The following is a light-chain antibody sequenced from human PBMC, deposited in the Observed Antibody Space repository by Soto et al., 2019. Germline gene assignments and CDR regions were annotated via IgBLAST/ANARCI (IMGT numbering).Light chain of an antibody. V-gene: IGKV3-15*01. J-gene: IGKJ4*01. CDR1: RSVSYN. CDR2: GAF. CDR3: QQYKNWPPLT. Sequence: EIVMTQSPATLSVSPGETATLSCRASRSVSYNLAWYQQKPGKGPRLLIYGAFTRATGIPARFSGSGSGTEFTLTISSLQSEDFAVYYCQQYKNWPPLTFGGGTKVEIK.